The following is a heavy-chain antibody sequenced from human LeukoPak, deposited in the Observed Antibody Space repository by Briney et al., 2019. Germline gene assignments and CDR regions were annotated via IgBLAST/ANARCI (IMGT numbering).Heavy chain of an antibody. J-gene: IGHJ4*02. V-gene: IGHV3-23*01. CDR3: AKDEKAIVVVPAAISFYFDY. D-gene: IGHD2-2*02. CDR1: GFTFSSYA. Sequence: PGGSLRLSCAASGFTFSSYAMSWVRQAPGKGLEWVSAISGSGGSTYYADSVKGRFTISRDNSKNTLYLQMNSLRAEDTAVYYCAKDEKAIVVVPAAISFYFDYWAREPWSPSPQ. CDR2: ISGSGGST.